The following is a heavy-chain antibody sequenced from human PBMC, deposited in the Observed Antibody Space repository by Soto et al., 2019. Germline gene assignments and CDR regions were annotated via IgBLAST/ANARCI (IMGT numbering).Heavy chain of an antibody. V-gene: IGHV3-7*05. D-gene: IGHD2-21*02. CDR1: GFAFSSYW. J-gene: IGHJ6*02. Sequence: VQLVESGGGLVQPGGSLRLSCTASGFAFSSYWMNWVRRAPGKGLEWVASIEEDGNRRYYVDSVKGRFTISRDNAMNTVYLQMNSLRAEDTAIYYCARAPQVTTFHYGMDVSDQGTTVTVSS. CDR3: ARAPQVTTFHYGMDV. CDR2: IEEDGNRR.